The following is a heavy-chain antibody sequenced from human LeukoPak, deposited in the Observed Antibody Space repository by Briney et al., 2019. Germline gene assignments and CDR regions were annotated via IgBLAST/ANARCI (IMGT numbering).Heavy chain of an antibody. Sequence: ASVKVSCKASGYTFSNYGISWVRQAPGQGLEWMGWISAYNGNTNYAPNLQGRVTVTTDTSTSTAYMELRSLRSDDTAVYYCARVEISSSWYYYWGQGTLVTVSS. CDR3: ARVEISSSWYYY. CDR2: ISAYNGNT. J-gene: IGHJ4*02. D-gene: IGHD6-13*01. CDR1: GYTFSNYG. V-gene: IGHV1-18*04.